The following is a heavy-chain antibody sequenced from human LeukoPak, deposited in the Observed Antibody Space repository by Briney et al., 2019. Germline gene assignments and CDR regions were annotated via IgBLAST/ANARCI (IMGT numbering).Heavy chain of an antibody. V-gene: IGHV1-2*02. Sequence: GASVKVSCKASGYTFTGYYMHWVRQAPGQGLEWMGWIIPNSGGTSYAQKFQGRVTMTRDTSISTAYMELSRLRSDDTAVYYCARGPVSYMDVWGKGTTVTVSS. CDR1: GYTFTGYY. CDR3: ARGPVSYMDV. CDR2: IIPNSGGT. D-gene: IGHD4-11*01. J-gene: IGHJ6*03.